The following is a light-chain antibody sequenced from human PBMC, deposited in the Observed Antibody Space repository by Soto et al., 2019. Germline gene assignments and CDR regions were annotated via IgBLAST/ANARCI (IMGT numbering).Light chain of an antibody. CDR3: QQYDTYWS. Sequence: DIQMTQSPSTLSASVGDRVTITCRASQSIRSWLAWYQQKPGKAPKLLIYDASSLESGVPSRFSGSGSGTEFTLTISSLEPDDFATYYCQQYDTYWSFGQGTK. V-gene: IGKV1-5*01. CDR2: DAS. CDR1: QSIRSW. J-gene: IGKJ1*01.